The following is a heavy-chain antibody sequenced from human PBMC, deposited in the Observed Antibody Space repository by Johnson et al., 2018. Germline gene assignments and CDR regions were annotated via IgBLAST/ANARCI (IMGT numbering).Heavy chain of an antibody. CDR3: ARDLTTVTTNSDYFQP. CDR1: GFIFGTYS. J-gene: IGHJ1*01. D-gene: IGHD4-17*01. CDR2: ISTSSSYI. Sequence: VQLVESGGGLVKPGGSLRLTCAASGFIFGTYSMNWVRQAPGKGLEWVSSISTSSSYINYADSVKGPFTIPRNNAKNSIYLQMNSLGAEDTAVSYCARDLTTVTTNSDYFQPWGQGTLVTVSS. V-gene: IGHV3-21*01.